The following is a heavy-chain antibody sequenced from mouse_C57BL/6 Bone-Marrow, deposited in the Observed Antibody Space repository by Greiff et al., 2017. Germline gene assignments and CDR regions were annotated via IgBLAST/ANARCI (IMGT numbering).Heavy chain of an antibody. CDR2: IDPEDGET. J-gene: IGHJ2*01. CDR3: TRPLIHYGTNY. Sequence: EVQLQQSGAELVKPGASVKLSCKASGFNIKDYYIHWVKQRTEQGLEWIGRIDPEDGETKYAPKFQDKATITADTSANAAYLQRSRLTSEDAAVYYGTRPLIHYGTNYWGQGTTLTVSS. V-gene: IGHV14-2*01. CDR1: GFNIKDYY. D-gene: IGHD1-1*01.